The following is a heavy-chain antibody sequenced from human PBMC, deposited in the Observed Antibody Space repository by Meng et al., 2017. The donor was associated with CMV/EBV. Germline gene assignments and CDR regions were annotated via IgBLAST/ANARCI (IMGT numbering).Heavy chain of an antibody. D-gene: IGHD3-3*01. J-gene: IGHJ6*02. CDR3: AAGDFWSGRDYYGMDV. CDR1: GGSFSGYY. CDR2: INHSGST. V-gene: IGHV4-34*01. Sequence: SETLSLTCAVYGGSFSGYYWSWIRQPPGKGLEWIGEINHSGSTNYNPSLKSRVTISVDTSKNQFSLKLSSVTAADTAVYYCAAGDFWSGRDYYGMDVWGQGTTVTVSS.